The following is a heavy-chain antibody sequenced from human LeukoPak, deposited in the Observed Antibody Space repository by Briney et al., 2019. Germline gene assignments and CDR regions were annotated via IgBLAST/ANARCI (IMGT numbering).Heavy chain of an antibody. CDR3: ATYDYGSGNWFDP. Sequence: SETLSLTCAVYGGPFSGYSWSWIRQPPGKGLEWIGYIYYSGSTNYNPSLKSRVTISVDTSKNQFSLKLSSVTAADTAVYYCATYDYGSGNWFDPWGQGTLVTVSS. CDR1: GGPFSGYS. V-gene: IGHV4-59*01. J-gene: IGHJ5*02. D-gene: IGHD3-10*01. CDR2: IYYSGST.